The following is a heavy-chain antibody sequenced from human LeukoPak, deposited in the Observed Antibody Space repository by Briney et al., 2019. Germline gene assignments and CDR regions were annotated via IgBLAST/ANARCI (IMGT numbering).Heavy chain of an antibody. CDR3: ARGHSYGYDY. V-gene: IGHV1-2*02. D-gene: IGHD5-18*01. CDR1: GYTFTGNY. Sequence: ASVKVSCKASGYTFTGNYMHWVRQAPGQGLEWMGWINPNSGDTTYAQKFQGRVTMTRDTSISTAYMELSRLRSDDTAVYYCARGHSYGYDYWGQGTLVTVSS. CDR2: INPNSGDT. J-gene: IGHJ4*02.